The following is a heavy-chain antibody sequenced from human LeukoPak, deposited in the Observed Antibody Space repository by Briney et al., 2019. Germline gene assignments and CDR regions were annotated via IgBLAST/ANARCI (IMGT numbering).Heavy chain of an antibody. V-gene: IGHV3-30*04. D-gene: IGHD4-17*01. CDR2: ISYDGSNK. CDR3: ARDVWDYGDYMDY. J-gene: IGHJ4*02. Sequence: GRSLRLSCAASGFTFSSYAMHWVRQAPGKGLEWVAVISYDGSNKYYADSVKGRFTISRDNSKNTLYLQMNSLRAEDTAVYYCARDVWDYGDYMDYWGQGTLVIVSS. CDR1: GFTFSSYA.